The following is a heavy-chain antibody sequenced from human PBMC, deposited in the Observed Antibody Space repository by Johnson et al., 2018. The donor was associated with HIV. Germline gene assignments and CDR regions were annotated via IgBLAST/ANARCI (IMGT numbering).Heavy chain of an antibody. V-gene: IGHV3-15*01. Sequence: VQLVESGGGVVQPGGSLRLSCAVSGFTFNNAWMSWVRQAPGKGLEWVGRIKSKTDGGTTDYAAPVKGRFTISRDDSKNTLYLQMNSLRAEDTAVYYCARAAYSGSHHDAFDIWGQGTMVTVSS. J-gene: IGHJ3*02. CDR2: IKSKTDGGTT. CDR3: ARAAYSGSHHDAFDI. D-gene: IGHD1-26*01. CDR1: GFTFNNAW.